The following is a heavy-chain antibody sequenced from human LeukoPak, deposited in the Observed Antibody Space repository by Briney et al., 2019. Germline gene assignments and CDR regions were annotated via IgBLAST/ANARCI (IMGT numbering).Heavy chain of an antibody. CDR3: ARVAGRLLWFGELRWFDP. J-gene: IGHJ5*02. D-gene: IGHD3-10*01. CDR2: IYHTGST. V-gene: IGHV4-4*02. Sequence: TPEKGLEWIGEIYHTGSTNYNPSVESRVTISIDKSKNQFSLILNSVTAADTALYYCARVAGRLLWFGELRWFDPWGQGTLVTVSS.